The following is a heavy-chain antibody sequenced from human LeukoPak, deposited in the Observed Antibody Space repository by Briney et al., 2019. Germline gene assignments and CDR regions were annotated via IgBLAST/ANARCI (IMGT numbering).Heavy chain of an antibody. CDR2: ISYSGTT. CDR1: GGSISSRPYY. D-gene: IGHD3-10*01. Sequence: SETLSLTCTVSGGSISSRPYYWGWVRQSPGKGLEWIGTISYSGTTYYNPSLKSRVTISLDTSKNQFSLKLSSVTAADTAAYYFARSHGSGSYYNLNDYWGQGILVTVSS. J-gene: IGHJ4*02. V-gene: IGHV4-39*07. CDR3: ARSHGSGSYYNLNDY.